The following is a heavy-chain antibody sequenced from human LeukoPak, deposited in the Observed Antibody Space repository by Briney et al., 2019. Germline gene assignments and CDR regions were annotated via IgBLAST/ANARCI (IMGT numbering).Heavy chain of an antibody. CDR2: ISSSGSTI. D-gene: IGHD4-17*01. J-gene: IGHJ4*02. Sequence: GGSLRLSCAASGFTFSSYEMNWVRQAPEKGLEWVSYISSSGSTIYYADSVKGRFTISRDNAKNSLYPQMNSLRAEDTAVYYCARDGYGDYYFDYWGQGTLVTVSS. CDR1: GFTFSSYE. CDR3: ARDGYGDYYFDY. V-gene: IGHV3-48*03.